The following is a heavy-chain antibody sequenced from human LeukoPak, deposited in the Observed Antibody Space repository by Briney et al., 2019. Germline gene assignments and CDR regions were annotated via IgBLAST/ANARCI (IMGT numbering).Heavy chain of an antibody. CDR1: GFTVSSNY. V-gene: IGHV3-53*01. Sequence: GGSLILSCAASGFTVSSNYMSWVRQAPGKGLEWVSVIYSGGSTYYADSVKGRFTISRDNSKNTLYLQMNSLRAEDTAVYYCARRPSGRDYYYGMDVWGHGTTVTVSS. J-gene: IGHJ6*02. D-gene: IGHD3-10*01. CDR2: IYSGGST. CDR3: ARRPSGRDYYYGMDV.